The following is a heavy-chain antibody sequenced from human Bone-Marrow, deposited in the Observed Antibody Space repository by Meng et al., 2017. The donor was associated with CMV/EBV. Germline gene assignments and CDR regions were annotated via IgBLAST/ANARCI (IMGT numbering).Heavy chain of an antibody. CDR1: GGTFSSYA. CDR2: IIPILGIA. J-gene: IGHJ3*02. CDR3: ARDRIHDAFDI. Sequence: VKLYCKASGGTFSSYAISWVRQAPGQGLEWMGGIIPILGIANYAQKFQGRVTITADKSTSTDYMELSSLRSEDTAVYYCARDRIHDAFDIWGQGTIVTVSS. V-gene: IGHV1-69*10. D-gene: IGHD2-21*01.